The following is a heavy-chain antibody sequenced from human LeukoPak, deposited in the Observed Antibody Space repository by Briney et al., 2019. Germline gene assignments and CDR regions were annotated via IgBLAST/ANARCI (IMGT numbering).Heavy chain of an antibody. D-gene: IGHD3-22*01. CDR3: AQSRYYYDSSDI. J-gene: IGHJ3*02. Sequence: ASVKVSCKASGYTVTSYHMHWVRQAPGQGLECMGVINPSGGSTRYAQKFQGRVTMTRDTSTSTVYMELSSLRSEDTAVYYCAQSRYYYDSSDIWGQGTMVTVSS. CDR1: GYTVTSYH. V-gene: IGHV1-46*01. CDR2: INPSGGST.